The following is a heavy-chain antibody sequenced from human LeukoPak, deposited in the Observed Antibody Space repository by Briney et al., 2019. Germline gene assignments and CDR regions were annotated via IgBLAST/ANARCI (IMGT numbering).Heavy chain of an antibody. CDR3: ARASQPYCSSTSCYTVPSDY. D-gene: IGHD2-2*02. CDR2: ISSSSSYI. V-gene: IGHV3-21*01. J-gene: IGHJ4*02. Sequence: GGSLRLSCAASGFTFSSYSMNWVRQAPGKGLEWVSSISSSSSYIYYADSVKGRFTISRDNAKNSLYLQMNSLRAEDTAEYYCARASQPYCSSTSCYTVPSDYWGQGTLVTVSS. CDR1: GFTFSSYS.